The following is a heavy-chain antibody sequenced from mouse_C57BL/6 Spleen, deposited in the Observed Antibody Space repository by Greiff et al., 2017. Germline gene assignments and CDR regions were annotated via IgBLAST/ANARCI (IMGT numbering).Heavy chain of an antibody. CDR1: GYTFTDYY. V-gene: IGHV1-76*01. Sequence: QVQLKQSGAELVRPGASVKLSCKASGYTFTDYYINWVKQRPGQGLEWIARIYPGSGNTYYNEKFKGKATLTAEKSSSTAYMQLSSLTSEDSAVYFCARGQITTGYYFDYWGQGTTLTVSS. D-gene: IGHD1-1*01. CDR3: ARGQITTGYYFDY. J-gene: IGHJ2*01. CDR2: IYPGSGNT.